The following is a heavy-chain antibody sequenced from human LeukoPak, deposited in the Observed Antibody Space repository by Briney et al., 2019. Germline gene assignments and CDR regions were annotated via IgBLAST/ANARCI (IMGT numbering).Heavy chain of an antibody. CDR1: GYSINNYW. Sequence: GESLKTSCKGSGYSINNYWIAWVRQMLGKGLEWMGIIYPADSEITYSPSFQGQVTISADKSISTAYLQWNSLKASDTAMYYCARQEYCSGASCYTWFDPWGQGTLVTVSS. D-gene: IGHD2-15*01. J-gene: IGHJ5*02. CDR2: IYPADSEI. CDR3: ARQEYCSGASCYTWFDP. V-gene: IGHV5-51*01.